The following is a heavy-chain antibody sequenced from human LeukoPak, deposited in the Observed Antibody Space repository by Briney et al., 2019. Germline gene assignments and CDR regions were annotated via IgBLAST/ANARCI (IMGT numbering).Heavy chain of an antibody. J-gene: IGHJ4*02. V-gene: IGHV3-7*01. CDR1: GFTFSSYW. CDR3: ARSPPEANYYDSSGFDY. Sequence: GGSLRLSCAASGFTFSSYWMSWVRQAPGKGLEWVANIKQDGSEKYYVDSVKGRFTISRDNAKNSLYLQMNSLRAEDTAAYYCARSPPEANYYDSSGFDYWGRGTLVTVSS. D-gene: IGHD3-22*01. CDR2: IKQDGSEK.